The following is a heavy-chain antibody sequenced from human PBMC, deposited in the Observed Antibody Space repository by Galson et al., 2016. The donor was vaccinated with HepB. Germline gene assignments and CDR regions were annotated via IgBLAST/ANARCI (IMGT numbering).Heavy chain of an antibody. V-gene: IGHV3-53*01. Sequence: SLRLSCAASGITVSTNPISWVRQAPGKGLEWISILYSDGSTHYAGSVRGRFTFSRDDSRNTLYLQMSSLRAEDTAVYYCARDNRGYCSGGNCPTHYYYGMDVWGQGTTVTVSS. D-gene: IGHD2-15*01. CDR1: GITVSTNP. CDR3: ARDNRGYCSGGNCPTHYYYGMDV. CDR2: LYSDGST. J-gene: IGHJ6*02.